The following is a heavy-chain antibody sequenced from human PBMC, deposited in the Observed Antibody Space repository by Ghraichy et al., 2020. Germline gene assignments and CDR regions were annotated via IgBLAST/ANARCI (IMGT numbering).Heavy chain of an antibody. CDR1: GGSFRGYY. Sequence: SETLSLTCAVYGGSFRGYYWSWIRQPPGKGLEWIGENNHSGSTNYNPSLKSRVTISVDTSKNQFSLKLSSVTAADTAVYYCARGSDYYDNWFDPWGQGTLVTVSS. D-gene: IGHD3-22*01. V-gene: IGHV4-34*01. J-gene: IGHJ5*02. CDR3: ARGSDYYDNWFDP. CDR2: NNHSGST.